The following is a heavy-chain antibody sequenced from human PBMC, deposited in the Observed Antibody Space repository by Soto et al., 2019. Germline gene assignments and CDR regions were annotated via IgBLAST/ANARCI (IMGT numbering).Heavy chain of an antibody. CDR1: GFTFSSYG. D-gene: IGHD6-13*01. Sequence: GGSLRLSCAASGFTFSSYGMHWVRQAPGKGLEWVAVISYDGSNKYYADSVKGRFTISRDNSKNTLYLQMNSLRAEDTAVYYCAKVPYSSSWDAFDIWGQGTMVTVSS. CDR3: AKVPYSSSWDAFDI. J-gene: IGHJ3*02. CDR2: ISYDGSNK. V-gene: IGHV3-30*18.